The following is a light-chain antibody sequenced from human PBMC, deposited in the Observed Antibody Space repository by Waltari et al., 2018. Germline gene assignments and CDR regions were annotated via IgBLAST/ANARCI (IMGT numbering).Light chain of an antibody. CDR1: SSDIGGYNY. Sequence: QSVLTQPPSASGFLGQSVAISCTGTSSDIGGYNYVSWYQQHPGKAPKLLIYEVTKRPSGVPDRCSGSKSGTTASLTVSGLQAEDEADYYCTSYAVTKVVFGGGTKLTVL. CDR2: EVT. V-gene: IGLV2-8*01. J-gene: IGLJ2*01. CDR3: TSYAVTKVV.